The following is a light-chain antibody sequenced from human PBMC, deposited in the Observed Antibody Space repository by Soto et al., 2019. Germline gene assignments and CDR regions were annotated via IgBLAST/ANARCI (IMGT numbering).Light chain of an antibody. CDR2: KAS. CDR3: HQYNSYPT. V-gene: IGKV1-5*03. J-gene: IGKJ4*01. CDR1: QSISSW. Sequence: DIQMTQSPSTLSASVGDRVTITCRASQSISSWLAWYQQKPGKAPTLLIYKASSLESGVPSRFSGSGSGTEFTLTISSLQPDDFATYYCHQYNSYPTFGGGTKVEIK.